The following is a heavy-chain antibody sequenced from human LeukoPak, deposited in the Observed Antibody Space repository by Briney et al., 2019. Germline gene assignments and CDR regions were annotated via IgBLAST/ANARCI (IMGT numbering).Heavy chain of an antibody. CDR2: IGTIISTT. Sequence: GGSLRLSCAASGFTFGSYEMNWVRQAPGKGLEWVSYIGTIISTTYYADSVKGRFTVSRDDAKSSLYLQMNSLRAEDTAVYYCARNVYDLRGQWLVPGFDYWGQGTLVTVSS. V-gene: IGHV3-48*03. J-gene: IGHJ4*02. CDR3: ARNVYDLRGQWLVPGFDY. CDR1: GFTFGSYE. D-gene: IGHD6-19*01.